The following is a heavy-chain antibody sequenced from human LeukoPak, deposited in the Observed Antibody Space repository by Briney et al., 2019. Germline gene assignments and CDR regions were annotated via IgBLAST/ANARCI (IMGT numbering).Heavy chain of an antibody. CDR1: GFTFSSYA. Sequence: GGSLRLSCAASGFTFSSYAVSWVRQAPGKVLEWVSSISGSGGSTYSADSVKGRFTISRDNSKNTLYLQMNSLRAEDTALYYCAKDRSCTNDICHGDFDYWGQGTLVTVCS. D-gene: IGHD2-8*01. V-gene: IGHV3-23*01. J-gene: IGHJ4*02. CDR3: AKDRSCTNDICHGDFDY. CDR2: ISGSGGST.